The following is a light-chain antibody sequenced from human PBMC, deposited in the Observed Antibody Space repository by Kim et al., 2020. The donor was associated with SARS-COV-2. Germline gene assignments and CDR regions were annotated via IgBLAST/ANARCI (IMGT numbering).Light chain of an antibody. CDR2: RAS. Sequence: IQMTQSPSTLSAFVGDRVTITCRASQNINTWLAWYQQKPGKAPKLLIYRASTLESGVPSRFSGSGSTTDFILTITDLQPDDFATYECQHYNSVPDTFGQGTKLEI. V-gene: IGKV1-5*03. CDR3: QHYNSVPDT. CDR1: QNINTW. J-gene: IGKJ2*01.